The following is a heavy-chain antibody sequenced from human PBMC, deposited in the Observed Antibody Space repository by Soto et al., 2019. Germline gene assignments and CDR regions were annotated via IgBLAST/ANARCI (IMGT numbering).Heavy chain of an antibody. D-gene: IGHD3-10*01. J-gene: IGHJ6*02. CDR2: ITFSGNTV. CDR1: GFTFSDSY. CDR3: ATVRSREKSGLDV. Sequence: GGSLRLSCAASGFTFSDSYMSWIRQAPGKGLEWISYITFSGNTVYYADSLKGRFTSSRDNAKNSLYLQMNGLSPEDPAVYYCATVRSREKSGLDVWGPGTTVTVSS. V-gene: IGHV3-11*01.